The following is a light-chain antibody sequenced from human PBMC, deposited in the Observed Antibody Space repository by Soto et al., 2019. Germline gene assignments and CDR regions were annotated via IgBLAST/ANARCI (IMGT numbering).Light chain of an antibody. J-gene: IGKJ2*01. CDR1: QSISSG. V-gene: IGKV1-5*03. CDR2: KAS. CDR3: QQYNSHMYT. Sequence: DIQLTQSPSTLSASVGDRVTITCRASQSISSGLAWYQQKPGKAPKLLIYKASSLESGVPSRFSGSGSGTEFTLTISSLQPDDFATYYCQQYNSHMYTFGQGTKLHIK.